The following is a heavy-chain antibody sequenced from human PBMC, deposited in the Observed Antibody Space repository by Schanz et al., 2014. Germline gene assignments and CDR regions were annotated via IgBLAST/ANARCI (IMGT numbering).Heavy chain of an antibody. CDR3: ARDALGGPHNWFDP. J-gene: IGHJ5*02. Sequence: QVQLQESGPGLVKPSQTLSLTCTVSGGSISSGGYYWSWIRQHPGKGLEWIGYSSYSGTTYYNPALKSRVTISVSTSKTQFSLKLSSVTAADTAVYYCARDALGGPHNWFDPWGQGTLVSVSS. D-gene: IGHD3-16*01. CDR2: SSYSGTT. V-gene: IGHV4-31*03. CDR1: GGSISSGGYY.